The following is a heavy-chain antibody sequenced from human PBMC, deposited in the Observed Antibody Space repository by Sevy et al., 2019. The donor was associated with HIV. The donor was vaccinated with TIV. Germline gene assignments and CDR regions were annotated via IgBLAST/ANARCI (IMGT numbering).Heavy chain of an antibody. Sequence: GGSLRLSCAASGFTISSYWMSWVRQAPGKGLEWVANIKQDGSEKYYVDSVKGRFTISRDNSKNSLYLQMNSLRAEDTALYYCARAGDCSGGCCYSRLDYYYGLDVWGQGTTVTVSS. J-gene: IGHJ6*02. D-gene: IGHD2-15*01. CDR1: GFTISSYW. V-gene: IGHV3-7*01. CDR3: ARAGDCSGGCCYSRLDYYYGLDV. CDR2: IKQDGSEK.